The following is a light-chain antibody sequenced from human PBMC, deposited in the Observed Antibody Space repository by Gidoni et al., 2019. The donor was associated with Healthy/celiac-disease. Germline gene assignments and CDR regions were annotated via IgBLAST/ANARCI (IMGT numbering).Light chain of an antibody. J-gene: IGKJ4*01. Sequence: EIVLTQSPATLSLSPGERATLSCRASQSVSSYLAWYHQKPGQAPRLLIYDASNRATGIPVRFSGSGSGTDFTLTISSLEPEDFAVYYCQQRSNWPLLTFGGGTKVEIK. CDR1: QSVSSY. V-gene: IGKV3-11*01. CDR2: DAS. CDR3: QQRSNWPLLT.